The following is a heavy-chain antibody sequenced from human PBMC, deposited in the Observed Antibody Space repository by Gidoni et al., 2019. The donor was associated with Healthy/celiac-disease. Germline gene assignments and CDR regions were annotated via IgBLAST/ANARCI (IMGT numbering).Heavy chain of an antibody. J-gene: IGHJ4*02. D-gene: IGHD3-16*02. CDR2: ISGSGGRT. Sequence: EVQLLESGGGLVQPGGSLRLSCAASGFTFSSYAMSLVRQAPGKGLEWVSAISGSGGRTYYADSVKGRFTISRDNSKNTLYLQMNSLRAEDTAVYYCAKAVIYDYVWGSYRPTYYFDYWGQGTLVTVSS. CDR3: AKAVIYDYVWGSYRPTYYFDY. V-gene: IGHV3-23*01. CDR1: GFTFSSYA.